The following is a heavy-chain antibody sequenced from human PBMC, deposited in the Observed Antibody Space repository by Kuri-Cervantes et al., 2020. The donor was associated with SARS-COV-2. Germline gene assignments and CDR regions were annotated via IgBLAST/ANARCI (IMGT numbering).Heavy chain of an antibody. V-gene: IGHV4-39*01. D-gene: IGHD3-22*01. CDR3: ARTSGYYSDYFDY. J-gene: IGHJ4*02. CDR1: GGSISSSSYY. CDR2: IYYSGST. Sequence: ESLKISCTVSGGSISSSSYYWGWIRQPPGKGLEWIGSIYYSGSTYYSPSLKSRVTISVDTSKNQFSLKLSSVTAADTAVYYCARTSGYYSDYFDYWGQGTLVTVSS.